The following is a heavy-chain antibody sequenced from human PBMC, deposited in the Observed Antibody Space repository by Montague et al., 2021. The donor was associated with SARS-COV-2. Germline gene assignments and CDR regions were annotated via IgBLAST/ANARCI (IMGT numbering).Heavy chain of an antibody. CDR1: GGSISSGSYY. CDR3: ARSSGGYCSSTSCYAYYYYYMDV. J-gene: IGHJ6*03. D-gene: IGHD2-2*01. CDR2: IYTSGST. Sequence: TLSLTCTVSGGSISSGSYYWSWIRQPAGKGLEWIGRIYTSGSTNYNPSLKSRVTISVDTSKNQFSLKLSSVTAADTAVYYCARSSGGYCSSTSCYAYYYYYMDVWGKGTTVTASS. V-gene: IGHV4-61*02.